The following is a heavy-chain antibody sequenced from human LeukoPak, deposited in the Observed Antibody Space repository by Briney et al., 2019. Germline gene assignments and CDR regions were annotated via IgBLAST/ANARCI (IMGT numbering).Heavy chain of an antibody. Sequence: GGSLRLSYAASGFTFSNAWMSWVRQAPGRGLEWVGRSKSKTDGGTTDYAAPAKGRFTISRDDSKNTVYLQMNSLKTEDTAVYYCTTDLEYYYESSGYETYDYWGQGTLVTVSS. CDR2: SKSKTDGGTT. D-gene: IGHD3-22*01. CDR3: TTDLEYYYESSGYETYDY. V-gene: IGHV3-15*01. J-gene: IGHJ4*02. CDR1: GFTFSNAW.